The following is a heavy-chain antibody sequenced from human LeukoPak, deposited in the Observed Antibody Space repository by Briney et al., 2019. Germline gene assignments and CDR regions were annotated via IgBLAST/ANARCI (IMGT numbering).Heavy chain of an antibody. V-gene: IGHV3-7*01. CDR3: ARTMLYSSGWSESYFGC. CDR1: GFTFSSYW. J-gene: IGHJ4*02. D-gene: IGHD6-19*01. CDR2: IKQDGSEK. Sequence: GGSLRLSCAASGFTFSSYWMNWVRQAPGKGLEWVANIKQDGSEKYYVDSLKGRFTISRDNAKNSLYLQMNSLRAEDTAVYYCARTMLYSSGWSESYFGCWGQGTLVTVSS.